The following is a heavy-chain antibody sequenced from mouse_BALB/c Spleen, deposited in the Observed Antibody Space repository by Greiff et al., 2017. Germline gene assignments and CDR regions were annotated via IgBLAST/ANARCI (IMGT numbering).Heavy chain of an antibody. D-gene: IGHD2-3*01. V-gene: IGHV5-12-1*01. CDR1: GFAFSSYD. Sequence: EVQLVESGGGLVKPGGSLKLSCAASGFAFSSYDMSWVRQTPEKRLEWVAYISNGGGSTYYPDTVKGRFTISRDNAKNTLYLQMSSLKSEDTAMYYCARHDGYWYFDVWGAGTTVTVSS. CDR2: ISNGGGST. CDR3: ARHDGYWYFDV. J-gene: IGHJ1*01.